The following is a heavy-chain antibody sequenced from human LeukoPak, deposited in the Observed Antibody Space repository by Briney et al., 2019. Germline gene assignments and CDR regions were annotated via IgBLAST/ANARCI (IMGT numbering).Heavy chain of an antibody. V-gene: IGHV3-64*01. Sequence: PGGSLRLSCAASGFTFSSYAMHWVRQAPGKGLEYVSAISSNGGSTYYANSVKGRFTISRDNSKNTLYLQMGSLRAEDMAVYYCARDPYCGGDCYYSRDYFDYWGQGTLVTVSS. CDR3: ARDPYCGGDCYYSRDYFDY. CDR2: ISSNGGST. J-gene: IGHJ4*02. CDR1: GFTFSSYA. D-gene: IGHD2-21*01.